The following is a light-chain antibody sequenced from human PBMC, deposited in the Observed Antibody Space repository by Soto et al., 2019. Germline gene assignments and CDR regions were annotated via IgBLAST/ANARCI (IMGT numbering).Light chain of an antibody. CDR1: QSVSSN. CDR3: QQYNNWPFT. J-gene: IGKJ3*01. CDR2: GAS. Sequence: EIVMTQSPATLSVSPGERATLSYSASQSVSSNLAWYQQKPGQAPRLLIYGASTRATGIPARFSGSGSGTEFTLTISSLQSEDFAVYYCQQYNNWPFTFGPGTKVDIK. V-gene: IGKV3-15*01.